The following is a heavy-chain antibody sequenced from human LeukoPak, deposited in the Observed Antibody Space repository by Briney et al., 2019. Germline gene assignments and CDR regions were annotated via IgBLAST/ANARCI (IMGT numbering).Heavy chain of an antibody. CDR2: ISGNGGGT. CDR1: VFTFSSHA. Sequence: GWALGLSFAASVFTFSSHAMTLVRLAPGTGLDWVSAISGNGGGTYYADSLEGRFTISRDNSKNTLYLLMNSLRAEDTAVYYCAKLGYCGGDCYSFEDYWGQGTLVTVSS. V-gene: IGHV3-23*01. D-gene: IGHD2-21*02. CDR3: AKLGYCGGDCYSFEDY. J-gene: IGHJ4*02.